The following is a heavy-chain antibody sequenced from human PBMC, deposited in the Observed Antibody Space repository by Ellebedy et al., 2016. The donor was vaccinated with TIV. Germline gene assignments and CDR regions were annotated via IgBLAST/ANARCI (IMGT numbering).Heavy chain of an antibody. CDR3: ARRRGSYSFDY. D-gene: IGHD3-16*01. J-gene: IGHJ4*02. CDR1: GFTLRSYW. V-gene: IGHV3-7*03. CDR2: IQQDGSGK. Sequence: GESLKISCAVSGFTLRSYWMSWVRQAPGKGLEWVANIQQDGSGKYYVDSVKGRFTISRDNAKNSLYLQMGSLRVEDTAVYFCARRRGSYSFDYWGQGTLVTVSS.